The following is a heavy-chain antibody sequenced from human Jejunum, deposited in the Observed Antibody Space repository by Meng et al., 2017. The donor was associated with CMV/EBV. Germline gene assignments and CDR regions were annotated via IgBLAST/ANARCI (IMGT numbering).Heavy chain of an antibody. CDR2: VTVTTGSS. CDR3: VREGYFCRSLPCYNSCDY. J-gene: IGHJ4*02. Sequence: TSSFLHWVRQAPGQELVWMRFVTVTTGSSHLAQSFLGRVTMTRDTSTSTAYLDLTGLSSDDTAVYYCVREGYFCRSLPCYNSCDYWGQGTLVTVSS. V-gene: IGHV1-2*02. D-gene: IGHD2-2*02. CDR1: TSSF.